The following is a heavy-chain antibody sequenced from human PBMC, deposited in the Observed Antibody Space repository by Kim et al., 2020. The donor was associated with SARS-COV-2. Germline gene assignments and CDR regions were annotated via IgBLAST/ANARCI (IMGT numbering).Heavy chain of an antibody. J-gene: IGHJ4*02. V-gene: IGHV1-18*01. CDR3: ARDLYSDYDPLFDY. D-gene: IGHD4-17*01. Sequence: AERLQGRVTMTTDTSTSTVYMELRSLRSDDTAVYYCARDLYSDYDPLFDYWGQGTLVTVSS.